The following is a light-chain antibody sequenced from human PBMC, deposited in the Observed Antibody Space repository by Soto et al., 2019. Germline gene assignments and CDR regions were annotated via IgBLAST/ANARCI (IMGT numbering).Light chain of an antibody. J-gene: IGKJ1*01. CDR2: KAS. Sequence: DIQMTQSPSTLSASVGDRVTITCRASQTSNSWLAWYQKKPGKAPKVLIYKASSLESGVPSKFSSSASGTEFTLTTGSLQHHDFATYHCQQYNDYSPETFGHGTRVEIK. V-gene: IGKV1-5*03. CDR1: QTSNSW. CDR3: QQYNDYSPET.